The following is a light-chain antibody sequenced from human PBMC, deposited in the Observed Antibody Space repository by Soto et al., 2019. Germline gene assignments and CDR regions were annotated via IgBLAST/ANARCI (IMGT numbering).Light chain of an antibody. CDR2: DVS. CDR1: SSDIASYDY. CDR3: TSFTTADTHV. Sequence: QSALTQPASVSGSPGQSITVSCIGTSSDIASYDYVSWYQQHPGKVPKLMNYDVSNRPSGVSNRFSGSKSGNTASLTISGLQAEDEADYYCTSFTTADTHVFGTGTKLTVL. J-gene: IGLJ1*01. V-gene: IGLV2-14*03.